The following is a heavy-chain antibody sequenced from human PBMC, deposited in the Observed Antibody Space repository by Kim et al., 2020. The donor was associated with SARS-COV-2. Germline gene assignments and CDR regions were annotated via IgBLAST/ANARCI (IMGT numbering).Heavy chain of an antibody. Sequence: SETLSLTCTVSGGSISSYYWSWIRQPPGKGLEWIGYIYYSGSTNYNPSLKSRVTLSVDTSKNQFSLNLSSVTAADTAVYYCARDSGAARWNYWGQGTLVTVSS. D-gene: IGHD6-6*01. CDR1: GGSISSYY. CDR2: IYYSGST. J-gene: IGHJ4*02. V-gene: IGHV4-59*01. CDR3: ARDSGAARWNY.